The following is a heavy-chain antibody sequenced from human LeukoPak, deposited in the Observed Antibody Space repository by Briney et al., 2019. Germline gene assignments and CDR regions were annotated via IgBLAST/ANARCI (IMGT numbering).Heavy chain of an antibody. CDR1: GFTFSNYA. J-gene: IGHJ4*02. CDR2: ISDSGGST. CDR3: ARPYYYGSGSYGGSDY. Sequence: PGGSLRLSCAASGFTFSNYAMSWVRQAPGKGLEWVSAISDSGGSTYDADSVKGRFTISRDNSKNTLYLQMNSLRAEDTAVYYCARPYYYGSGSYGGSDYWGQGTLVTVSS. D-gene: IGHD3-10*01. V-gene: IGHV3-23*01.